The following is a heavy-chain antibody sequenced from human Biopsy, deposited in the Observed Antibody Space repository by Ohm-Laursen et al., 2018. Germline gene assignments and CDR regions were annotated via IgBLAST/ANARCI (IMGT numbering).Heavy chain of an antibody. CDR3: AKDWTSQYYYDSMDDY. D-gene: IGHD3-22*01. CDR2: IWYDGKNK. J-gene: IGHJ4*02. CDR1: GVTFPRYG. V-gene: IGHV3-33*06. Sequence: SLRLSCTASGVTFPRYGWHWVRQAPGKGLEWVAVIWYDGKNKYYADSVRGRFTISRDNAKNAVYLQMNSLRVEDTAVYYCAKDWTSQYYYDSMDDYWGQGTLVTVSS.